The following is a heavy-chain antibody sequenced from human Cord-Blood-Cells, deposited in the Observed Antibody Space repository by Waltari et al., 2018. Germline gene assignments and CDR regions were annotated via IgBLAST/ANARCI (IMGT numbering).Heavy chain of an antibody. D-gene: IGHD3-10*01. CDR3: ARVYFGTEF. CDR1: GYSISSGYH. Sequence: QVQLQESGPGLVKPSETLYLTCAVPGYSISSGYHWGWTRQPPEKGLEWIGSIYHSGSTYYNPSLKSRVTISVDTSKNQFSLKLSSGTAADTAVYYCARVYFGTEFWGQGTLVTVSS. J-gene: IGHJ4*02. CDR2: IYHSGST. V-gene: IGHV4-38-2*01.